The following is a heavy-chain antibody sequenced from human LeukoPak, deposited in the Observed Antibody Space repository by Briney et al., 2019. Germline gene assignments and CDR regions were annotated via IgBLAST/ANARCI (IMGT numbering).Heavy chain of an antibody. CDR2: ISSSSDYI. J-gene: IGHJ3*02. CDR1: GFSFISYS. CDR3: AREIYYGDRDAFDI. V-gene: IGHV3-21*01. Sequence: GGSLRLSCAASGFSFISYSMNWVRQAPGKGLEWVSSISSSSDYIYYADSVKGRITISRDNAKNSLYLQMNSLRAEDTAVYYCAREIYYGDRDAFDIWGQGTMVTVSS. D-gene: IGHD4-17*01.